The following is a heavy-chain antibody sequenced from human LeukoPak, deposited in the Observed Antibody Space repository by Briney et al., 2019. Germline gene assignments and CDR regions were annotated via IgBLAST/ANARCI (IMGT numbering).Heavy chain of an antibody. CDR1: GGTFSSYT. D-gene: IGHD5-12*01. Sequence: ASVKVSCKASGGTFSSYTISWVRQAPGQGLEWMGIINPSGGSTSYAQKFQGRVTMTRDTSTSTVYMELSSLRSEDTAVYYCAIGNSGYIYNWFDPWGQGTLVTVSS. CDR2: INPSGGST. CDR3: AIGNSGYIYNWFDP. V-gene: IGHV1-46*03. J-gene: IGHJ5*02.